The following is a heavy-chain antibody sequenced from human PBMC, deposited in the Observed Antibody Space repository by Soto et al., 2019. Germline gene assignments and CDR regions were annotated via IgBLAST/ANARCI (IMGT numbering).Heavy chain of an antibody. D-gene: IGHD1-26*01. Sequence: SETLSLTCTVSGGSISSGGYYWSWIRQHPGKGLEWIGYIYYSGSTYYNPPLKSRVTISVDTSKNQFSLKLSSVTAADTAVYYCARAELVGATDYWGQGTLVTVSS. CDR3: ARAELVGATDY. J-gene: IGHJ4*02. CDR2: IYYSGST. V-gene: IGHV4-31*03. CDR1: GGSISSGGYY.